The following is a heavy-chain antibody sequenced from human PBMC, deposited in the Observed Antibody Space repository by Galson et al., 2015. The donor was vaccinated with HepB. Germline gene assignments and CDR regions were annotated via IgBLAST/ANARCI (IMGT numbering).Heavy chain of an antibody. CDR2: IDWDDDK. Sequence: PALVKPTQTLTLTCTFSGFSLSTSGMCVSWIRQPPGKALEWLALIDWDDDKYYSTSLKTRLTISKDTSKNQVVLTMTNMDPVDTATYYCARTVSSIAARPSRIDAFDIWGQGTMVTVSS. V-gene: IGHV2-70*01. CDR3: ARTVSSIAARPSRIDAFDI. J-gene: IGHJ3*02. CDR1: GFSLSTSGMC. D-gene: IGHD6-6*01.